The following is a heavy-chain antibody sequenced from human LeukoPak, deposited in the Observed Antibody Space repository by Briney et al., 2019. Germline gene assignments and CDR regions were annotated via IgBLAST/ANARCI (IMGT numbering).Heavy chain of an antibody. CDR1: GGTFSSYT. CDR3: ARVRWGNYYYYYGMDV. CDR2: IIPILGIA. Sequence: EASVKVSCKASGGTFSSYTISWVRQAPGQGLEWMGGIIPILGIANYAQKFQGRVTITADKSTSTAYMELSSLRSEDTAVYYCARVRWGNYYYYYGMDVWGQGTTVTVSS. V-gene: IGHV1-69*10. D-gene: IGHD7-27*01. J-gene: IGHJ6*02.